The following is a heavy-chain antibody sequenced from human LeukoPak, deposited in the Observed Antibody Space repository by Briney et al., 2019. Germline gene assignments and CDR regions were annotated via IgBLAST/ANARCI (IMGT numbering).Heavy chain of an antibody. CDR3: AKYDTSVNFDY. V-gene: IGHV3-15*01. D-gene: IGHD3-22*01. CDR1: GFTFTNAW. Sequence: GGSLRLSCVASGFTFTNAWMSWVRQAPGKGLEWVGHINSNTDGGTTDYTAPVKGRFIISRDDSKHTLYLQMNSLKTDDTAVYFCAKYDTSVNFDYWGQGTLVTVSS. J-gene: IGHJ4*02. CDR2: INSNTDGGTT.